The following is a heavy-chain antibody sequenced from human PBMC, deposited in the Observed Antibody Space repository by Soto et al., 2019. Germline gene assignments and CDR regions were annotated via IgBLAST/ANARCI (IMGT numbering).Heavy chain of an antibody. V-gene: IGHV4-31*03. CDR3: ARDYLHDTSYFDY. CDR2: IYYSGST. Sequence: PSETLSLTCTVSGGSISSGGYYWSWIRQHPGKGLEWIGYIYYSGSTYYNPSLKSRVTISVDTSKNQFSLKLSSVTAADTAVYYCARDYLHDTSYFDYWGQGTLATVS. D-gene: IGHD3-9*01. J-gene: IGHJ4*02. CDR1: GGSISSGGYY.